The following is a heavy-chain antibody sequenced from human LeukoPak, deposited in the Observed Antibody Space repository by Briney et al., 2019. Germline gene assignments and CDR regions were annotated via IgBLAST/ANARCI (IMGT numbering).Heavy chain of an antibody. CDR2: IYSGGNT. CDR3: ARADAFDI. J-gene: IGHJ3*02. V-gene: IGHV3-66*01. Sequence: GGSLRLSCTVSGFTVSINSMSWVRQAPGKGLEWVSFIYSGGNTHYSDSVKGRFTISRDNSKNTLYLQMNSLRVEDTAVYYCARADAFDIWGQGTMVTVSS. CDR1: GFTVSINS.